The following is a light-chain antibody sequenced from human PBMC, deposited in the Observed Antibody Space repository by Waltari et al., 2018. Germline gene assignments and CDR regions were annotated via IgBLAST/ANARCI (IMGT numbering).Light chain of an antibody. CDR2: GAS. V-gene: IGKV3-15*01. J-gene: IGKJ1*01. CDR1: QSVSSN. CDR3: QQYNNRRT. Sequence: EIVMTLSPATLSVSPGERATLSCRASQSVSSNLAWYQQKPGQAPRLLIYGASTRTACIPARFSGSGSGTEFTLTISSMQSKDFAVYCCQQYNNRRTFGQGTKVEIK.